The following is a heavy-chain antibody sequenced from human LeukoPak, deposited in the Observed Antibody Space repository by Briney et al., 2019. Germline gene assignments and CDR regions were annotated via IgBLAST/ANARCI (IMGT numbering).Heavy chain of an antibody. CDR3: ARDRVHSSGWYYNYYYYYGMDV. CDR1: GFTFSSYA. Sequence: SGGSLRLSCAASGFTFSSYAMSWVRQAPGKGLEWVSAISGSGGSTYYADSVKGRFTISRDNSKNTLYLQMNSLRAEDTAVYYCARDRVHSSGWYYNYYYYYGMDVWGQGTTVTVSS. D-gene: IGHD6-19*01. CDR2: ISGSGGST. J-gene: IGHJ6*02. V-gene: IGHV3-23*01.